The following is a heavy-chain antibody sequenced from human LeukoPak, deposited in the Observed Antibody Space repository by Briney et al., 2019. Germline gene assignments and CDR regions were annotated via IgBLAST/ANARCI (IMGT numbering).Heavy chain of an antibody. V-gene: IGHV4-34*01. CDR3: ARGFGELKGGNWFDP. CDR2: INHSGST. Sequence: SETLSLTCAVYGGSFSGYYWSWIRQPPGKGLEWIGEINHSGSTNYNPSLKSRVTISVDTSKNQFSLKLSSVTAADTAVYYCARGFGELKGGNWFDPWGRGTLVTVSS. D-gene: IGHD3-10*01. J-gene: IGHJ5*02. CDR1: GGSFSGYY.